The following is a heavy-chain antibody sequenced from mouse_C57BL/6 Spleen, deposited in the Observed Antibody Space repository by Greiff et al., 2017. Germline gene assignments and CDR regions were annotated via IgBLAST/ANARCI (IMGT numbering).Heavy chain of an antibody. V-gene: IGHV3-6*01. CDR2: ISYDGSN. CDR3: ARLYGNYPYYFDY. D-gene: IGHD2-1*01. Sequence: DVQLQESGPGLVKPSQSLSLTCSVTGYSITSGYYWNWIRQFPGNKLEWMGYISYDGSNNYNPSLKNRISITRDTSKNQFFLKLNSVTTEDTATYYCARLYGNYPYYFDYWGQGTTLTVSS. CDR1: GYSITSGYY. J-gene: IGHJ2*01.